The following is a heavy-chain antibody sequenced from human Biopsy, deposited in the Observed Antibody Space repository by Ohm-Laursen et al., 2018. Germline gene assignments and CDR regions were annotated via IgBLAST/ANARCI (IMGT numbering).Heavy chain of an antibody. V-gene: IGHV4-59*01. CDR1: GCSLNFYY. CDR2: MYYSGST. D-gene: IGHD3-16*01. J-gene: IGHJ4*02. Sequence: GTLSLTCTVSGCSLNFYYWSWIRQPPGKGLEWIGYMYYSGSTKYSPSLKNQVTVSFDTSRNQFSLKLTSMTPADTAVYYCVRGRSPATYWGQGALVIVSS. CDR3: VRGRSPATY.